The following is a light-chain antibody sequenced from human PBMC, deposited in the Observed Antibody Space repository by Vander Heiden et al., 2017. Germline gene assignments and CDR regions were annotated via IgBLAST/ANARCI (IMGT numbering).Light chain of an antibody. J-gene: IGLJ2*01. V-gene: IGLV3-25*03. CDR2: KDT. CDR3: QSADSGATDVV. Sequence: SYQLTQPPSVSVSPGPPPRITCSADVLSKQYSHWYQQKSGQAPLLLIFKDTERPSGIPERFSGSTSGTTVTLTITGVQSEDEADYYCQSADSGATDVVFGGGTKLTVL. CDR1: VLSKQY.